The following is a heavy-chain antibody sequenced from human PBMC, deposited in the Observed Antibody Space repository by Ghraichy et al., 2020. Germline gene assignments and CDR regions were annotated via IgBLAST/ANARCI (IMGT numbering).Heavy chain of an antibody. V-gene: IGHV3-21*01. J-gene: IGHJ3*02. D-gene: IGHD2-2*01. Sequence: GGSLRLSCAASGFTFSSYSMNWVRQAPGKGLEWVSSISSSSSYIYYADSVKGRFTISRDNAKNSLYLQMNSLRAEDTAVYYCAMGSTYCSSTSCYSIDAFDIWGQGTMVTVSS. CDR3: AMGSTYCSSTSCYSIDAFDI. CDR1: GFTFSSYS. CDR2: ISSSSSYI.